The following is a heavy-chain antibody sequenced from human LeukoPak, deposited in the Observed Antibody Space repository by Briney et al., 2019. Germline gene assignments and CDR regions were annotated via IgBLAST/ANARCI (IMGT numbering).Heavy chain of an antibody. D-gene: IGHD1-26*01. J-gene: IGHJ3*02. Sequence: GGSLRLSCAASGFTFSSYAMHWVRQAPGKGLEWVAVISYDGSNKYYADSVKGRFTISRDNSKNTLYLQMNSLRAEDTAVYYCARDMGATRVVAFAIWGQGTMVTVSS. CDR3: ARDMGATRVVAFAI. V-gene: IGHV3-30-3*01. CDR2: ISYDGSNK. CDR1: GFTFSSYA.